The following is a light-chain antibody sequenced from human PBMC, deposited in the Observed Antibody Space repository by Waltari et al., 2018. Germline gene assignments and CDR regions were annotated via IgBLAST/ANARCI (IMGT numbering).Light chain of an antibody. CDR2: TAS. CDR1: QRISIY. J-gene: IGKJ4*01. V-gene: IGKV1-39*01. Sequence: DIQMTQSPSSLSASVGDRVTITCRASQRISIYLNWYQQEPGKAPKFLISTASTLQSGVPSRFSGSGSWTDFTLTITSLQPEDSATYYCQQNYNTPNTFGGGTKVEIK. CDR3: QQNYNTPNT.